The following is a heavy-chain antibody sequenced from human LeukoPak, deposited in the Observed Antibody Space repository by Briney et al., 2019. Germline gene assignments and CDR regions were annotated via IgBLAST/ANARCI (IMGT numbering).Heavy chain of an antibody. V-gene: IGHV4-61*02. J-gene: IGHJ1*01. CDR3: ASSIAVAGNEYFQH. CDR1: GGSISSGSYY. CDR2: IYTSGST. Sequence: SETLSLTCTVSGGSISSGSYYWSWIRQPAGKGLEWIGRIYTSGSTNYNPSLKSQVTISVDTSKNQFSLKLSSVTAADTAVYYCASSIAVAGNEYFQHWGQGTLVTVSS. D-gene: IGHD6-19*01.